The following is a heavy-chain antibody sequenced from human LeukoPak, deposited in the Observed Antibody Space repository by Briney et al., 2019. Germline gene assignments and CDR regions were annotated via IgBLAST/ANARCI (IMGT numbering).Heavy chain of an antibody. D-gene: IGHD6-13*01. CDR2: IYYSGST. CDR3: ARGIAAAGSF. Sequence: KPSETLSLTCTVSGGSISSSSYYWGWIRQPPGKGLEWIGSIYYSGSTYYNPSLKSRVTIPVDTSKNQFSLKLSSVTAADTAVYYCARGIAAAGSFWGQGTLVTVSS. J-gene: IGHJ4*02. CDR1: GGSISSSSYY. V-gene: IGHV4-39*01.